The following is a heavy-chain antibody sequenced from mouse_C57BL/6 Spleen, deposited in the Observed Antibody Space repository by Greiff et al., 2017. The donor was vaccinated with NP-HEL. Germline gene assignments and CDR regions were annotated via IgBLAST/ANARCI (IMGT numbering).Heavy chain of an antibody. D-gene: IGHD1-1*01. Sequence: DVHLVESGGGLVKPGGSLKLSCAASGFTFSSYAMSWVRQTPEKRLEWVATISDGGSYTYYPDNVKGRFTISSDNAKKNLYLQLSHLKSEDTAMYYCAANYGSSYTWFAYWGQGTLVTVSA. V-gene: IGHV5-4*01. CDR3: AANYGSSYTWFAY. CDR1: GFTFSSYA. J-gene: IGHJ3*01. CDR2: ISDGGSYT.